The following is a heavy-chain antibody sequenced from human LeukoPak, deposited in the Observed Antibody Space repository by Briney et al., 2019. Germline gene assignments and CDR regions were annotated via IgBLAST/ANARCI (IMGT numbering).Heavy chain of an antibody. J-gene: IGHJ5*02. CDR1: GGTFSSYT. CDR3: ATMATLSWFDP. V-gene: IGHV1-69*05. CDR2: LIPMFGTP. D-gene: IGHD5-24*01. Sequence: GASVKVSCKASGGTFSSYTISWVRQAPGQGLEWMGGLIPMFGTPKYAQKFQGRVTITTDESTSTAYLELSSLRSEDTAVYYCATMATLSWFDPWGQGTLVTVSS.